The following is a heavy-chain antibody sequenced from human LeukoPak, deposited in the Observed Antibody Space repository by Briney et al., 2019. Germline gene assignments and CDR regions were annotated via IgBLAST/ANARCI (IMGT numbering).Heavy chain of an antibody. D-gene: IGHD2/OR15-2a*01. CDR2: ISYDGSNK. J-gene: IGHJ6*04. CDR3: ISHFPYFYGFDV. V-gene: IGHV3-30-3*01. Sequence: PGRSLRLSCAASGFTFSSYAMHWVRQAPGKGLGWVAVISYDGSNKYYADSVKGRFTISRDDSKNTLYLQMNSLKTEDTGIYYCISHFPYFYGFDVWGKGTTVTVTS. CDR1: GFTFSSYA.